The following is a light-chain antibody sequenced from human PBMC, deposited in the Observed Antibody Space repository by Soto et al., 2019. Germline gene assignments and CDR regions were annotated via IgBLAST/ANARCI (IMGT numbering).Light chain of an antibody. CDR1: QSVSSN. V-gene: IGKV3-11*01. Sequence: EIVMTQSPATLSVSPGERATLSCRASQSVSSNLAWYQQKPGQAPRLLIYGASTRATGIPARFSGSGSGTDFTLTISSLEPEDLAVYYCQQRSNWPITFGQGTRLEIK. CDR2: GAS. J-gene: IGKJ5*01. CDR3: QQRSNWPIT.